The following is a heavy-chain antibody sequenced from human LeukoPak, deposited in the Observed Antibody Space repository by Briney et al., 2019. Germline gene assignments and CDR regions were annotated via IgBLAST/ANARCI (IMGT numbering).Heavy chain of an antibody. CDR2: ISTYNGDT. CDR3: ARDPSNTSGRYIYFDS. Sequence: ASVKVSCKASGYTFTRYAISWVRQAPGQGLEWMGWISTYNGDTNYAQNLQGRVTMTRDTSTSTAYMELRSLRSDDTAVYYRARDPSNTSGRYIYFDSWSQGTLVTVSS. CDR1: GYTFTRYA. V-gene: IGHV1-18*04. J-gene: IGHJ4*02. D-gene: IGHD6-19*01.